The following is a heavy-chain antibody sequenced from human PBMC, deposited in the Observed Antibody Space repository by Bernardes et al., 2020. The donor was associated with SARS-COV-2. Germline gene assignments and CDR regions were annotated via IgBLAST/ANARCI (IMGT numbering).Heavy chain of an antibody. J-gene: IGHJ6*02. CDR2: IGTAGDT. CDR3: ARGSVITMVRGVITYYYGMDV. V-gene: IGHV3-13*01. D-gene: IGHD3-10*01. Sequence: GGSLRLLCAASGFSFSSYDMHWVRQATGKGLEWVSAIGTAGDTYYPGSVKGRFTISRENAKNSLYLQMNSLRAGDTAVYYCARGSVITMVRGVITYYYGMDVWGQGTTVTVSS. CDR1: GFSFSSYD.